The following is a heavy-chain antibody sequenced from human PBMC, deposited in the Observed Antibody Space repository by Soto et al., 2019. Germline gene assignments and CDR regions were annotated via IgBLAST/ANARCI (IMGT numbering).Heavy chain of an antibody. D-gene: IGHD4-17*01. Sequence: GESLKISCKGSGYSFTSYWIGWVRQMPGKGLEWMGIVYPGDSDTRYSPSFQGQVTISADKSISTAYLQWSSLKASDTAMYYCARHVDGDYFTSDAFDIWGQGTMVTVS. V-gene: IGHV5-51*01. J-gene: IGHJ3*02. CDR2: VYPGDSDT. CDR3: ARHVDGDYFTSDAFDI. CDR1: GYSFTSYW.